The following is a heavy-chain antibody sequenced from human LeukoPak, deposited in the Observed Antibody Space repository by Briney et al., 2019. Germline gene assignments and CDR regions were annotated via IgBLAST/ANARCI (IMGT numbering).Heavy chain of an antibody. CDR1: GFTFNSYS. Sequence: PGGSLRLSCAASGFTFNSYSMNWVRQAPGKGLEWVSYISSSSGMKFYADSVKGRFTISRDNAKNSLYLQMSSLRAEDTAVYHCTGPSREGSGWSTPPFDYWGQGTLVSVSS. V-gene: IGHV3-48*01. CDR2: ISSSSGMK. D-gene: IGHD6-19*01. CDR3: TGPSREGSGWSTPPFDY. J-gene: IGHJ4*02.